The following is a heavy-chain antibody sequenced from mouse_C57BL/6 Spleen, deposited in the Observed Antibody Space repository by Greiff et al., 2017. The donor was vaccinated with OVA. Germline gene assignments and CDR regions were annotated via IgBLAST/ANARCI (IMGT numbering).Heavy chain of an antibody. CDR1: GYTFTSYW. J-gene: IGHJ4*01. CDR2: IYPGSGST. CDR3: ARSSMDY. V-gene: IGHV1-55*01. Sequence: QVQLKQSGAELVKPGASVKMSCKASGYTFTSYWITWVKQWPGQGLEWIGDIYPGSGSTNYNEKFKSKATLTVDTSSSTAYMQLSSLTSEDSAVYYCARSSMDYWGQGTSVTVSS.